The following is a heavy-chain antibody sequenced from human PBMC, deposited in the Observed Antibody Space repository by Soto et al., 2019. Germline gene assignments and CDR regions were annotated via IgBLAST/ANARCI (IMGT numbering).Heavy chain of an antibody. Sequence: GASLKISCKGSGYSFTSYWIGWVRQMPGKGLEWMGIIYPGDSDTRYSPSFQGQVTISADKSISTAYLQWSSLKASDTAMYYCARHQHSGYDLSWFDPWGQGTLVTVSS. D-gene: IGHD5-12*01. V-gene: IGHV5-51*01. CDR2: IYPGDSDT. J-gene: IGHJ5*02. CDR1: GYSFTSYW. CDR3: ARHQHSGYDLSWFDP.